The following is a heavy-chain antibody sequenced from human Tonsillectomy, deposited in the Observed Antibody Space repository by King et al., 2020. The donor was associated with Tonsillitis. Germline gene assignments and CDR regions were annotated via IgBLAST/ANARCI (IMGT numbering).Heavy chain of an antibody. Sequence: VQLVESGGGLVKPGGSLRLSCAASGFTFSSYSMNWVRQAPGKGLEWVSSISSSSSYIYYADSVKGRFTISRDNAKNSLYLQMNSLRAEDTAVYYCAREAVTTYYYYYGMDVWGQGTPVTVSS. CDR3: AREAVTTYYYYYGMDV. CDR1: GFTFSSYS. D-gene: IGHD4-17*01. V-gene: IGHV3-21*01. CDR2: ISSSSSYI. J-gene: IGHJ6*02.